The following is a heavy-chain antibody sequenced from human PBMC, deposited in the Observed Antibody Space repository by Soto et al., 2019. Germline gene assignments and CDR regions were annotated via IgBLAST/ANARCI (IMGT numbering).Heavy chain of an antibody. CDR3: MKYSGSPSTPAA. CDR2: VAEKTGSYAT. J-gene: IGHJ5*02. V-gene: IGHV3-73*02. CDR1: GFIFSDSA. D-gene: IGHD1-26*01. Sequence: EVQLVESGGGLVQPGGSLKLSCATSGFIFSDSAVHWVRQASGKGLEWVGRVAEKTGSYATTYGASVKGRFTISRDESKTTSYMKLNRLKIEDTDVYYCMKYSGSPSTPAALGQGTMVTVSS.